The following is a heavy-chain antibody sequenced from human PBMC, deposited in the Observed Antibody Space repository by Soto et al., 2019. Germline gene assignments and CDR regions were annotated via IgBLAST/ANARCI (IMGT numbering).Heavy chain of an antibody. CDR1: GYIFTSYD. D-gene: IGHD3-3*01. V-gene: IGHV1-8*01. J-gene: IGHJ2*01. Sequence: ASVKVSCKASGYIFTSYDINWVRQATGQGLEWMGWMNSNSGNTGYAQKFQGRVTMTRNTSISTAYMELSSLRSEDTAVYYCARVRFSPTQLLLFLEWYWYFDLWGRGTLVTVSS. CDR2: MNSNSGNT. CDR3: ARVRFSPTQLLLFLEWYWYFDL.